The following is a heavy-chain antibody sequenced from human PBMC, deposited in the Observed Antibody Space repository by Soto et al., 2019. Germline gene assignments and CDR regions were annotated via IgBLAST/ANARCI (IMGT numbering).Heavy chain of an antibody. CDR2: ISYDGSNK. D-gene: IGHD1-7*01. CDR3: ARERTPELSYNWFEP. V-gene: IGHV3-30-3*01. J-gene: IGHJ5*02. Sequence: PVGSLRLSCASSGFTFSSYAMHCVRDSPGKGLEWVAVISYDGSNKYYADSVKGRFTISRDNSKNTLYLQMNSLRAEDTAVYYCARERTPELSYNWFEPWGQGTLVTVS. CDR1: GFTFSSYA.